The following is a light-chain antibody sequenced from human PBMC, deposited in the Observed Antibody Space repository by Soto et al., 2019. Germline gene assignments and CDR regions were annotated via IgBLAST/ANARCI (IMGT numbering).Light chain of an antibody. V-gene: IGKV1-5*01. J-gene: IGKJ1*01. CDR2: DAS. Sequence: DIQMAQSPSSLSASVGDRVTITCRASQNIGSRLAWYQQKPDEAPKLLIYDASSLESGVPSRFRGSGSETEFTLTISGLQPDDFATYYCQQFIDGWTFGQGTKVDIK. CDR3: QQFIDGWT. CDR1: QNIGSR.